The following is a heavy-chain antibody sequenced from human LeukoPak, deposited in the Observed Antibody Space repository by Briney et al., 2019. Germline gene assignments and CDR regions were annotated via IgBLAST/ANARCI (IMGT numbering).Heavy chain of an antibody. V-gene: IGHV3-48*01. D-gene: IGHD5-12*01. CDR2: ISSGSSTV. CDR3: ATWGSSGY. J-gene: IGHJ4*02. CDR1: EFTFSSYS. Sequence: TGGSLRLSCAASEFTFSSYSMNWVRQAPGKGLEWVSYISSGSSTVYHADSVKGRFTISRDNAKNSLFLQMNSLRAEDTAVYYCATWGSSGYWGQGTLVTVSS.